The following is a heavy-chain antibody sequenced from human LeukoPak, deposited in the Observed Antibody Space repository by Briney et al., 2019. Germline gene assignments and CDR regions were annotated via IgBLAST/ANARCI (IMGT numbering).Heavy chain of an antibody. Sequence: PSETLSLTCTVSGGSISSSSYYWGWIRQPPGKGLEWIGSIYYSGSTYYNPSLKSRVTISVDTSKNQFSLKLSSVTAADTAVYYCARHASDFDLGFDYWGQGTLVTVSS. CDR1: GGSISSSSYY. J-gene: IGHJ4*02. V-gene: IGHV4-39*01. CDR2: IYYSGST. D-gene: IGHD2-21*02. CDR3: ARHASDFDLGFDY.